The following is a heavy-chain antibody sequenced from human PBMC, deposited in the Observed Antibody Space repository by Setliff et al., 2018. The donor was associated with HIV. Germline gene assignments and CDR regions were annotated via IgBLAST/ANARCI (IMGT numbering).Heavy chain of an antibody. CDR2: ISRGSEDI. CDR1: GFTFSGYS. J-gene: IGHJ2*01. D-gene: IGHD5-12*01. Sequence: GGSLRLSCAASGFTFSGYSMNWVRQAPGKGLEWVASISRGSEDIYYADSIKGRFTISRDNAKYSLYLQMNNLRTEDTAVYYCVRDFKWLNWFFDLWAVAPWSPSPQ. V-gene: IGHV3-21*06. CDR3: VRDFKWLNWFFDL.